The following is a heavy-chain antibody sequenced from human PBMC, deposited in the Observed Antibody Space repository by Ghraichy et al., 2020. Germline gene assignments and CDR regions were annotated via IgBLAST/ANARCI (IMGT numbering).Heavy chain of an antibody. D-gene: IGHD3-22*01. CDR3: ARYSSPSLSGNRFDP. CDR1: GYPFSDYW. J-gene: IGHJ5*02. Sequence: ESLNISCKGSGYPFSDYWIAWVRQMPGKGLEWVGIIYADDSNTSYSPSLQGQVTMSVDKSVTTAYLQWSSLQASDTAMYFCARYSSPSLSGNRFDPWGQGTLVTVSS. CDR2: IYADDSNT. V-gene: IGHV5-51*01.